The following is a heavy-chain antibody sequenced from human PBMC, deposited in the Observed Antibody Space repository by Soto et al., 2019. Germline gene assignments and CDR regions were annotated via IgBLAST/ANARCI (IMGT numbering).Heavy chain of an antibody. V-gene: IGHV1-3*01. CDR3: ARGASKLEY. Sequence: ASVKVSCKASGYTFTSYAMHWVRQAPGQRPEWMGWINVGNGDTKYSQKFQARVTITSDTSASIAYIEVSSLTSEDTAVYYCARGASKLEYWGQGALVTVSS. CDR2: INVGNGDT. CDR1: GYTFTSYA. J-gene: IGHJ4*02.